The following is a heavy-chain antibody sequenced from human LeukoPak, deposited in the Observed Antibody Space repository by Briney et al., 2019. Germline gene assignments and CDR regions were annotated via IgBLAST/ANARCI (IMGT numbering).Heavy chain of an antibody. CDR3: ATVILWGTVHFDY. V-gene: IGHV1-69-2*01. D-gene: IGHD1-14*01. CDR2: VDPEDGET. Sequence: ATVKISCKVSGYTFTDYYMHWVQQAPGKGLEWMGLVDPEDGETIYAEKFQGRVTMTEDTSTDTAYMELSSLRSEDTAVYYCATVILWGTVHFDYWGQGTLVTVSS. J-gene: IGHJ4*02. CDR1: GYTFTDYY.